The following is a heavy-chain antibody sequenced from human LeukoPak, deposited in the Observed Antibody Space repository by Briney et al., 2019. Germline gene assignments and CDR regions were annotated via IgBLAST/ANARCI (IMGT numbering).Heavy chain of an antibody. CDR1: GFTFSSYE. CDR3: ARVGGSYLDY. J-gene: IGHJ4*02. V-gene: IGHV3-48*03. D-gene: IGHD1-26*01. Sequence: GGSLSLSCAASGFTFSSYEMNWVRQAPGKGLEWVPYISSSGSTIYYADSVKGRFTISRDNANNSLYLQMNSLRAEDTAVYYCARVGGSYLDYWGQGALATVSS. CDR2: ISSSGSTI.